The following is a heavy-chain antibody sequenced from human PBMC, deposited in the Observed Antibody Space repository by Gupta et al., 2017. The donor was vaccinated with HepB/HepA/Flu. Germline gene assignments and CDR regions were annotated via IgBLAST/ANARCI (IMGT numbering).Heavy chain of an antibody. V-gene: IGHV3-20*04. D-gene: IGHD3-22*01. J-gene: IGHJ4*02. CDR2: INWNGGST. Sequence: EVNLVDSGGRVVRPGGSLRLSCATSVFTFDDYGLSWVRQAPGKGLEWVSGINWNGGSTAYSDSVKGRFTISRDNAKKSLYLQMNNLRAEDTAFYYCVRDRAELGGYIAFHYWGQGTLVTVSS. CDR3: VRDRAELGGYIAFHY. CDR1: VFTFDDYG.